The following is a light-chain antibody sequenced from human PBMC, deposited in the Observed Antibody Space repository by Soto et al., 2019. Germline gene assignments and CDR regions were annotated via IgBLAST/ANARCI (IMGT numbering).Light chain of an antibody. CDR2: GAS. J-gene: IGKJ1*01. V-gene: IGKV3-20*01. Sequence: EIVFTQSPGTLSVSQGERATLSCRASQSVSSSYLAWYQQKPGQAPRLLIYGASSRATGIPDRFIGSGSGTDFTLTISRLEPEDFAVYYCQQYGSSRAFGQGTXVDIK. CDR3: QQYGSSRA. CDR1: QSVSSSY.